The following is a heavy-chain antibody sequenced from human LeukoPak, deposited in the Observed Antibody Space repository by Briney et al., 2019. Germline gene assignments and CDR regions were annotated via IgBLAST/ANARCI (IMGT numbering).Heavy chain of an antibody. Sequence: PGGSLRLSCAASGFSFSNSAMNWVRQAPGKGPEWVSAVSGSGYNTYYADSVVGRFTISRDNSKNTLYLQMNSLRAEDTAVYYCAATLYDILTGYDYWGQGTLVTVSS. CDR1: GFSFSNSA. V-gene: IGHV3-23*01. CDR2: VSGSGYNT. D-gene: IGHD3-9*01. J-gene: IGHJ4*02. CDR3: AATLYDILTGYDY.